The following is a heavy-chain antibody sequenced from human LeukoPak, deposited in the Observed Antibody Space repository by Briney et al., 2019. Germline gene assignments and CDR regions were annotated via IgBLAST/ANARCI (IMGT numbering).Heavy chain of an antibody. Sequence: PGGSLRLSCAASGFTFSSYGMNWVRQAPGKGLQWISYIRSGGTTIYYADSVKGRFTISRDDAENSLYLQMNSLRAEDTAVYYCARDKGSDGIDFWGQGTLVTVSS. CDR2: IRSGGTTI. CDR3: ARDKGSDGIDF. CDR1: GFTFSSYG. J-gene: IGHJ4*02. V-gene: IGHV3-48*03. D-gene: IGHD1-26*01.